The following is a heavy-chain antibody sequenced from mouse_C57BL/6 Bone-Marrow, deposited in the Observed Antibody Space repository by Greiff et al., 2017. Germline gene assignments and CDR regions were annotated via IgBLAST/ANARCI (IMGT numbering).Heavy chain of an antibody. Sequence: EVKLVESGGDLVKPGGSLKLSCAASGFTFSSYGMSWVRQTPDKRLEWVATISSGGSYTYYPDSVKGRFTISRDNAKNTLYLQMSSLKSEDTAMYYCARMMVAWFAYCGQGTLVTVSA. D-gene: IGHD2-3*01. CDR2: ISSGGSYT. V-gene: IGHV5-6*01. CDR3: ARMMVAWFAY. CDR1: GFTFSSYG. J-gene: IGHJ3*01.